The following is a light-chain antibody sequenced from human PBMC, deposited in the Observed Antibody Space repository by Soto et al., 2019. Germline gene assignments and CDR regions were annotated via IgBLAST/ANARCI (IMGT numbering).Light chain of an antibody. CDR2: GVS. V-gene: IGLV2-14*01. Sequence: QSVLTQPASVSGSPGQSITISCSGTRSDIGSYNYVAWYQQFPGKTPKILIYGVSNRPSGVSSRFSGSKSGNTASLTTSGLQAEGEADYYCISYTGSSTSYVFGSGTKVTVL. J-gene: IGLJ1*01. CDR1: RSDIGSYNY. CDR3: ISYTGSSTSYV.